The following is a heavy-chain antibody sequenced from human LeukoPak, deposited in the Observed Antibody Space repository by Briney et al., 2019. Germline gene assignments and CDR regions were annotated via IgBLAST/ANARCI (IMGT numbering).Heavy chain of an antibody. D-gene: IGHD1-26*01. J-gene: IGHJ6*02. CDR2: INAYNGNT. V-gene: IGHV1-18*01. Sequence: ASVEVSCKASGYTFTSYGISWVRQAPGQGLEWMGWINAYNGNTNYAQKLQGRVTMTTDTSTSTAYMELRSLRSDDTAVYYCARVGIVGATTSYYYYGMDVWGQGTTVTVSS. CDR1: GYTFTSYG. CDR3: ARVGIVGATTSYYYYGMDV.